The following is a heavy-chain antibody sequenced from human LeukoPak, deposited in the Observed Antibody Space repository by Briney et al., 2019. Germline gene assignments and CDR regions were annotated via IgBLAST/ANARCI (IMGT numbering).Heavy chain of an antibody. CDR2: ISSGGSTI. D-gene: IGHD4-17*01. J-gene: IGHJ3*02. CDR3: ARDEPMTTVTADAFDI. V-gene: IGHV3-48*03. Sequence: GGSLRLSCAASGFTFSSYEMNWVRQAPGEGLEWVSYISSGGSTIYYADSVKGRFTISRDNAKNSLYLQMNSLRAEDTAVYYCARDEPMTTVTADAFDIWGQGTMVTVSS. CDR1: GFTFSSYE.